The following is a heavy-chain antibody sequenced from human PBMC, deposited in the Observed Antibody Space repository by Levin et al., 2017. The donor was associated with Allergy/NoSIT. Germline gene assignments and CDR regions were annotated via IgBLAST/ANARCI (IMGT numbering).Heavy chain of an antibody. CDR3: ARDRGYYGSGSPRY. J-gene: IGHJ4*02. CDR1: GFTFSSYA. D-gene: IGHD3-10*01. V-gene: IGHV3-30-3*01. CDR2: ISYDGSNK. Sequence: GGSLRLSCAASGFTFSSYAMHWVRQAPGKGLEWVAVISYDGSNKYYADSVKGRFTISRDNSKNTLYLQMNSLRAEDTAVYYCARDRGYYGSGSPRYWGQGTLVTVSS.